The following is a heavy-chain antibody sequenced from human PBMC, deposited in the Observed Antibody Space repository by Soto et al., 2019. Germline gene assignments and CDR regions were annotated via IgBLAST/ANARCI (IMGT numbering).Heavy chain of an antibody. J-gene: IGHJ6*03. D-gene: IGHD6-6*01. CDR3: STQAPSSSSPYYYYYLDV. CDR2: INQTGST. CDR1: GGSISGYY. Sequence: QVQLQQWGAGLLEPAETLSLTCAVYGGSISGYYWSWIRQSPEKGLEGIGEINQTGSTNCNLSLKSRATISVVTSKNQFSLKLNSVTAANTAVYYCSTQAPSSSSPYYYYYLDVWGKGTTVTVSS. V-gene: IGHV4-34*01.